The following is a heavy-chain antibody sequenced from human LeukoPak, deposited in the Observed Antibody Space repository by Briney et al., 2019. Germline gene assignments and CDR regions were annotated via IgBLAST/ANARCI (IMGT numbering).Heavy chain of an antibody. J-gene: IGHJ6*03. CDR1: GFTFSSYS. CDR3: ANEVATIFGNYMDV. V-gene: IGHV3-21*01. D-gene: IGHD3-3*01. CDR2: ISSSSSYI. Sequence: GGSLRLSCAASGFTFSSYSMNWVRQAPGKGLEWVSSISSSSSYIYYADSVKGRFTISRDNAKNSLYLQMNSLRAEDTAVYYCANEVATIFGNYMDVWGKGTTVTVSS.